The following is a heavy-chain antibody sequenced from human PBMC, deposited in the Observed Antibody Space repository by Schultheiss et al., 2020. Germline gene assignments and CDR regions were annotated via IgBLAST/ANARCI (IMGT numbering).Heavy chain of an antibody. CDR1: GGSFSGYY. CDR3: ARATGYSSGWYDY. D-gene: IGHD6-19*01. CDR2: IYNSGNT. J-gene: IGHJ4*02. V-gene: IGHV4-34*01. Sequence: SETLSLTCAVYGGSFSGYYWGWIRQPPGKGLEWLGSIYNSGNTYYNPSLKSRVTISVDTSKNQFSLKLTSVTAADTAVYYCARATGYSSGWYDYWGQGTLVTVSS.